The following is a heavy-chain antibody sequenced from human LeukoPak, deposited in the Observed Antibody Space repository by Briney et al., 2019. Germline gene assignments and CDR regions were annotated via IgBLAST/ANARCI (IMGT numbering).Heavy chain of an antibody. J-gene: IGHJ4*02. V-gene: IGHV1-24*01. CDR2: FDPEDGET. CDR1: GYTLTELS. CDR3: ATGFPPYYDFWSGYSGFDY. D-gene: IGHD3-3*01. Sequence: ASVKVSCKVSGYTLTELSMHWVRQAPGKGLEWMGGFDPEDGETIYAQKFQGRVTMTEDTSTDTAYMELSGLRSEDTAVYYCATGFPPYYDFWSGYSGFDYWGQGTLVTVSS.